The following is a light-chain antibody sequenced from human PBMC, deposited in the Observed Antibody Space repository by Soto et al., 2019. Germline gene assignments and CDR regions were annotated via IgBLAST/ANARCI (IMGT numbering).Light chain of an antibody. Sequence: QSALTQPPSASGSPGQSVTISCTGTSSDVGAYIFVSWYQQHPGKAPKLMVYDVNRRPPGVPDRFFGSKSGNTASLTVSGLQDEDDADYYCVSFAGGTYVFGTGTKVTVL. V-gene: IGLV2-8*01. CDR3: VSFAGGTYV. CDR2: DVN. J-gene: IGLJ1*01. CDR1: SSDVGAYIF.